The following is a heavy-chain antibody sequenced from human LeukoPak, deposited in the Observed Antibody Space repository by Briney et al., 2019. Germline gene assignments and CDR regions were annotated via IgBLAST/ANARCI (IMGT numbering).Heavy chain of an antibody. V-gene: IGHV3-23*01. CDR2: LSGGSGST. Sequence: ETLSLTCTAYGGSFSGYYWSWVRQAPGKGLEWVSVLSGGSGSTYYADSVKGRFTISRDNSKNTLYLQMNSLRVEDTAVYYCARTGILWGQGTLVTVSS. D-gene: IGHD7-27*01. CDR3: ARTGIL. J-gene: IGHJ4*02. CDR1: GGSFSGYY.